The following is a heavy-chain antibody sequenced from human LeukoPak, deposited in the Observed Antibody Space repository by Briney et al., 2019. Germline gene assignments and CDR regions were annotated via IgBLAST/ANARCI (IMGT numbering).Heavy chain of an antibody. Sequence: PSETLSLTCTVSGGSISSSSYYWGWIRQPPGKGLEWIGSIYYSGSTYYNPSLKSRVTISVDTSKNQFSLKLSSVTAADTAVYYCARDLRTAPYYYMDVWGKGTTVTVSS. CDR1: GGSISSSSYY. CDR2: IYYSGST. D-gene: IGHD1-1*01. V-gene: IGHV4-39*07. CDR3: ARDLRTAPYYYMDV. J-gene: IGHJ6*03.